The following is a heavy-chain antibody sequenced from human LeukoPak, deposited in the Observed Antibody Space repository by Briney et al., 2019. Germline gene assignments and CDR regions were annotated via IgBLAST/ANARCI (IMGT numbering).Heavy chain of an antibody. CDR2: IYSSGKN. CDR1: GGSISSYY. Sequence: PSETLSLTCTVSGGSISSYYWSWIRQPAGKGLEWIGSIYSSGKNNYNPSLKSRVTMSVDTSKNQFSLKLSSVTAADTAVYYCARYEGQLAGYYDYWGQGTLVTVSS. D-gene: IGHD6-6*01. V-gene: IGHV4-4*07. J-gene: IGHJ4*02. CDR3: ARYEGQLAGYYDY.